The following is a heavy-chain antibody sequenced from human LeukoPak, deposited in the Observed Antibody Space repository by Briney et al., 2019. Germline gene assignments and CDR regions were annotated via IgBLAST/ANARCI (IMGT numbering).Heavy chain of an antibody. V-gene: IGHV4-30-4*08. CDR1: GDSISNGDHF. D-gene: IGHD3-10*01. Sequence: SETLSLTCSVSGDSISNGDHFWTWFRQPPGKGLEWIGYIYSSGGAFYNPSLKSRVAISLDTSNNQFSLKVTSVTAADTAVYFCARQKIRGNIIMESYWGQGTLATVSS. CDR2: IYSSGGA. CDR3: ARQKIRGNIIMESY. J-gene: IGHJ4*02.